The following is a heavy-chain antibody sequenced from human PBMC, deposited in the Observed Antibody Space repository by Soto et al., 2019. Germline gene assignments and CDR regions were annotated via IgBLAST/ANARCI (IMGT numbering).Heavy chain of an antibody. J-gene: IGHJ4*02. CDR1: GFTFSSHA. CDR2: ISRKGDNT. D-gene: IGHD6-19*01. CDR3: VKVIYDSGWYGFYFDY. V-gene: IGHV3-64D*06. Sequence: GRSLRLSCSAAGFTFSSHAMHWVRQAPGQGLEYLSAISRKGDNTYYADSVKGRFTFSRDNSKNTLYLQMTSLRTEDTGVYYCVKVIYDSGWYGFYFDYWGQGTLVTVSS.